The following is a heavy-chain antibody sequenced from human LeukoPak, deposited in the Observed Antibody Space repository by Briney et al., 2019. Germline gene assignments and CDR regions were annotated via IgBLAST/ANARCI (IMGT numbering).Heavy chain of an antibody. CDR2: ISSGSII. CDR3: ARGMYYYGSGGLDY. Sequence: GGSLRLSCAASGFTFSRDNMNWVCQAPGKGLEWVSYISSGSIIYYADSVKGRFTISRDNAKNSLYLQMHSLRDEDTAVYYCARGMYYYGSGGLDYWGQGTLVTVSS. D-gene: IGHD3-10*01. CDR1: GFTFSRDN. V-gene: IGHV3-48*02. J-gene: IGHJ4*02.